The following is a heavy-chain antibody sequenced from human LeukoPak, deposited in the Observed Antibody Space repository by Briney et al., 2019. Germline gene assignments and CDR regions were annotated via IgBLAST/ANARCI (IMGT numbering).Heavy chain of an antibody. V-gene: IGHV3-48*03. CDR3: ARDRDDSNAFDI. J-gene: IGHJ3*02. CDR1: GFTFSSYE. D-gene: IGHD3-22*01. CDR2: ISSSGSTI. Sequence: GGSLRLSCAASGFTFSSYEMNWVRQAPGKGLEWVSYISSSGSTIYYADSVKGGFTISRDNAKNSLYLQMNSLRAEDTAVYYCARDRDDSNAFDIWGQGTMVTVSS.